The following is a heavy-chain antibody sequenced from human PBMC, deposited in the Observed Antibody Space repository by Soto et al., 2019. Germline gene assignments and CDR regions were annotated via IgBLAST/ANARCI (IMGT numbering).Heavy chain of an antibody. Sequence: GGLLRLSRAASGFTSSCFPKNLGRQAPGGGLEWVAYITSSSYTIYYSDSVKGRFTISRDNGKNSLFLQMNSLRAEDAAVYYCARDTYYYDTSGYYYANWGLGTLVTVSS. CDR1: GFTSSCFP. CDR3: ARDTYYYDTSGYYYAN. CDR2: ITSSSYTI. D-gene: IGHD3-22*01. V-gene: IGHV3-48*01. J-gene: IGHJ4*02.